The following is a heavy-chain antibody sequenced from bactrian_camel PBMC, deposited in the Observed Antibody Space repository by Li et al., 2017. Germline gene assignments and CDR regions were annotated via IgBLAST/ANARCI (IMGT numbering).Heavy chain of an antibody. CDR2: IDADGET. V-gene: IGHV3S53*01. Sequence: QVQLVESGGGSVQAGGSLRLSCTVSGYWASHACMGWFRQAPGKEREGVASIDADGETSYVDSVKGGFTVSRDNGKNSVYLQMDSLKLEDTAMYYCAADFGPYCSGPYLARRANFEGQGTQVTVS. D-gene: IGHD2*01. CDR1: GYWASHAC. J-gene: IGHJ4*01.